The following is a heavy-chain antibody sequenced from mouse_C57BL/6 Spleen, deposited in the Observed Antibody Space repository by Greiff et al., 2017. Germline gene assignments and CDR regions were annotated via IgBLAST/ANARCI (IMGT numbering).Heavy chain of an antibody. D-gene: IGHD3-3*01. CDR1: GYTFTDYY. J-gene: IGHJ3*01. CDR2: IYPGSGST. CDR3: ARGTGPFAY. V-gene: IGHV1-76*01. Sequence: QVQLQQSGAELVRPGASVKLSCKASGYTFTDYYINWVKQRPGQGLEWIARIYPGSGSTYYNEKFKGKATLTADKSSSTAYMQLSSLTSEDSAVYFCARGTGPFAYWGQGTLVTVSA.